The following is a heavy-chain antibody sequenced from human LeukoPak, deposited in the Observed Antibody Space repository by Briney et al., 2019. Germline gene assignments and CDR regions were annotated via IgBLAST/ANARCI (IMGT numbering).Heavy chain of an antibody. D-gene: IGHD6-13*01. J-gene: IGHJ3*02. Sequence: SETLSLTCTVYGGSISSSSYYWGWIRQPPGKGLEWIVYIYYSGSTNYNPSLKSRVTISVDTSKNQFSLKLSSVTAADTAVYYCARVTGAAAGTGAFDIWGQGTMVTVSS. CDR2: IYYSGST. CDR3: ARVTGAAAGTGAFDI. CDR1: GGSISSSSYY. V-gene: IGHV4-61*05.